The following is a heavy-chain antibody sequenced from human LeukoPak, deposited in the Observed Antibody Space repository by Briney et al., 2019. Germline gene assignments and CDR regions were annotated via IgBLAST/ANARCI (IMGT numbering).Heavy chain of an antibody. CDR1: GYTFSNYH. CDR3: ARVRDGYNDASDI. CDR2: VTSSGGST. Sequence: ASVKVSCKASGYTFSNYHIHWVRQAPGQGLEWMGIVTSSGGSTDYAQKFRGRVTMTRDMSPSTVYMELSSLRSEDTAVYYCARVRDGYNDASDIWGQGTMVIVSS. V-gene: IGHV1-46*01. D-gene: IGHD5-24*01. J-gene: IGHJ3*02.